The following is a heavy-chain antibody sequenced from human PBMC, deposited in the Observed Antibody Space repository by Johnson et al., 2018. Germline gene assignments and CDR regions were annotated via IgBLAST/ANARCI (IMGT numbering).Heavy chain of an antibody. D-gene: IGHD2-21*02. CDR1: GGSFVGYY. Sequence: QVQLQQWGAGLLRPSETLSLTCAVYGGSFVGYYWSWIRQPPGKGLEWIGEINQSGRTNYNPSLKSRVTISVDPSKNQFSLRLTSVTAADTAVYYWSREELVYCGGDCYSGYFHHWGEGTLVTVSP. CDR3: SREELVYCGGDCYSGYFHH. J-gene: IGHJ1*01. V-gene: IGHV4-34*01. CDR2: INQSGRT.